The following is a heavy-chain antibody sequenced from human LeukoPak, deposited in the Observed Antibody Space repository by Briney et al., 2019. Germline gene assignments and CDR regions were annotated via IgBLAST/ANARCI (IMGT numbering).Heavy chain of an antibody. CDR3: ARDRYSSSSENFDY. D-gene: IGHD6-6*01. Sequence: GGSLRLSCAASGFTFSDYYMSWIRQAPGKGLEWVSYIGSSGSTIYYADSVKGRFTTSRDNAKNSLYLQMNSLRAEDTAVYYCARDRYSSSSENFDYWGQGTLVTVSS. CDR1: GFTFSDYY. V-gene: IGHV3-11*01. CDR2: IGSSGSTI. J-gene: IGHJ4*02.